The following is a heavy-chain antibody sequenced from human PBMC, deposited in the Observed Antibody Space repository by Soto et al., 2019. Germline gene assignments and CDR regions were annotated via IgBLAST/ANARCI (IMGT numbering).Heavy chain of an antibody. CDR1: GFSLSNARMG. Sequence: QVTLKESGPVLVKPTETLTLTCTVSGFSLSNARMGVSWIRQPPGKALEWLAHIFSNEENSYSTSLKSWLTSSTDTSKRQVVLTMTNMDPVDTATYYCARIRQDDFWSGYLTENLYYFDYWGQGTLVTVSS. CDR2: IFSNEEN. D-gene: IGHD3-3*01. V-gene: IGHV2-26*01. CDR3: ARIRQDDFWSGYLTENLYYFDY. J-gene: IGHJ4*02.